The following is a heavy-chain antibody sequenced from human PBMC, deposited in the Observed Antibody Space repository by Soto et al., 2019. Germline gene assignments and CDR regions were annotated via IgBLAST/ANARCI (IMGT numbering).Heavy chain of an antibody. CDR2: TNHSGSI. CDR3: ARVEWRTGYCSSTSCSHWYFDY. Sequence: PSETLSLTCAVYGGSFSGYYWSWIRQPPGKGLEWIGETNHSGSINYNPSLKSRVTISVDTSKNQFSLKLSSVTAADTAVYYCARVEWRTGYCSSTSCSHWYFDYWGQGTLVTVSS. D-gene: IGHD2-2*01. J-gene: IGHJ4*02. CDR1: GGSFSGYY. V-gene: IGHV4-34*01.